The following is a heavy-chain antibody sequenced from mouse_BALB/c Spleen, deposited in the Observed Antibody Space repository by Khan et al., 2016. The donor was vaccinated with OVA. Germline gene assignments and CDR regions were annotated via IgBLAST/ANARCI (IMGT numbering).Heavy chain of an antibody. Sequence: EVKLVESGGGLVQPGGSLRLSCATSGFTFTDYYMTWVRQPPGKALEWLGFIRNKGYGYTTEYNASVKGRFTISRDNSQRILYLQMNILRPEDSATYYCARDMGLLRLDYWGQGTLVTVSA. CDR3: ARDMGLLRLDY. CDR2: IRNKGYGYTT. D-gene: IGHD1-2*01. V-gene: IGHV7-3*02. J-gene: IGHJ3*01. CDR1: GFTFTDYY.